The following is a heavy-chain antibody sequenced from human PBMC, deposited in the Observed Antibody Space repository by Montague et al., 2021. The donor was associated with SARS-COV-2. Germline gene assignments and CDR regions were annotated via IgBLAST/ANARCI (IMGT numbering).Heavy chain of an antibody. V-gene: IGHV4-39*01. Sequence: SETQSLTCTVSHGSTSSSSYYWGWIRQPPGKGLEWIGGIYHTGRTYNNPSLKSRVTLSVDTSRNQFSLKVSSVTAAETAMYYCAVVDILTGYSLNYWGQGTLVTVSS. CDR2: IYHTGRT. CDR3: AVVDILTGYSLNY. J-gene: IGHJ4*02. D-gene: IGHD3-9*01. CDR1: HGSTSSSSYY.